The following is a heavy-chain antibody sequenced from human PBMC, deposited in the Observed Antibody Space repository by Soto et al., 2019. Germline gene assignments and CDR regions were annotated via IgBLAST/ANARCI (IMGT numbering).Heavy chain of an antibody. CDR2: ISGSGGST. CDR3: AKVPHYDFWSGYYYYGMDV. D-gene: IGHD3-3*01. CDR1: GWTFSSYA. J-gene: IGHJ6*02. V-gene: IGHV3-23*01. Sequence: GGSLRLSCAASGWTFSSYAMSWVRQAPGKGLEWVSAISGSGGSTYYADSVKGRFTISRDNSKNTLYLQMNSLRAEDTAVYYCAKVPHYDFWSGYYYYGMDVWGQGTTVTVSS.